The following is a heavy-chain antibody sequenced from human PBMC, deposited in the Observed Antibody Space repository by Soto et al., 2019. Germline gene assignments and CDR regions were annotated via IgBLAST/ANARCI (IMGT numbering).Heavy chain of an antibody. CDR2: ISSYNGDT. CDR1: GYTLTRSG. D-gene: IGHD3-10*01. J-gene: IGHJ6*02. Sequence: QVQLGQSGAEVKKPGASVKVSCKASGYTLTRSGSTWVRQDPGQVPEWLGWISSYNGDTNYAQTFQGRVTMTTDTSTRTAYMALRSRRSDDAAVYYCAGEGLAPWFDYGMDVWGQGTPVTVSS. CDR3: AGEGLAPWFDYGMDV. V-gene: IGHV1-18*01.